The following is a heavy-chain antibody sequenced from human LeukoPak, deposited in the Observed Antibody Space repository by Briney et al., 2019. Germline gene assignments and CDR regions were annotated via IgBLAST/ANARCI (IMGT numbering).Heavy chain of an antibody. CDR3: PRDLVYSSGWYAGELDH. CDR2: ISYDGSNE. V-gene: IGHV3-30*04. D-gene: IGHD6-19*01. CDR1: GFAFSSDA. J-gene: IGHJ4*02. Sequence: PGGSLRLSCSASGFAFSSDAMHWVRQAPGRGLEWLAVISYDGSNEDYAESVRGRFTISRDNSKSTLFLQMNSLRPEDTGVYYCPRDLVYSSGWYAGELDHWGLGTLVIVSS.